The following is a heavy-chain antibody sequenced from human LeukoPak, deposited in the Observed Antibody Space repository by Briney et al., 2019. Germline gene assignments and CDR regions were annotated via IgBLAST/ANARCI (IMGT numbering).Heavy chain of an antibody. V-gene: IGHV4-59*01. D-gene: IGHD1-1*01. CDR2: IYYSGST. CDR3: ARGGTTGGDYYGMDV. Sequence: SETLSLTWTVSSGSISGFHWSWIRQPPGKGLEWIGYIYYSGSTSYNPSLKSRVTISVDTSKNQFSLKLSSVTAADTAVYYCARGGTTGGDYYGMDVWGQGTTATVSS. CDR1: SGSISGFH. J-gene: IGHJ6*02.